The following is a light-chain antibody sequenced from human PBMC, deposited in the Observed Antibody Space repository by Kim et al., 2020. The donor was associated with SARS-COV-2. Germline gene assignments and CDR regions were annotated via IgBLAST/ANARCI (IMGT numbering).Light chain of an antibody. J-gene: IGLJ2*01. Sequence: GQRVTLSVPGRGSNIGRNYVYWYQQIPGAAPILLVYKNGQRPSGVPDRFSGSKSGTSASLAISGLRSEDEADYYCAAGDDSRRGLVFGGGTQLTVL. V-gene: IGLV1-47*01. CDR1: GSNIGRNY. CDR3: AAGDDSRRGLV. CDR2: KNG.